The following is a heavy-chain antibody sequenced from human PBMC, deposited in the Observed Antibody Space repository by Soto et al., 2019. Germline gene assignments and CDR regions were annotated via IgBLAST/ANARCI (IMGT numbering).Heavy chain of an antibody. CDR3: AKGGDGMDV. D-gene: IGHD3-16*01. Sequence: EVPLVESGGGLVQPGRSLRLSCAASGFTFDDYAMHWVRQAPGKGLEWVSGISWNSGSIGYADSVKGRFTISRDNAKNSLYLQMNSLRAEDTALYYCAKGGDGMDVWGQGTTVTVSS. V-gene: IGHV3-9*01. CDR2: ISWNSGSI. J-gene: IGHJ6*02. CDR1: GFTFDDYA.